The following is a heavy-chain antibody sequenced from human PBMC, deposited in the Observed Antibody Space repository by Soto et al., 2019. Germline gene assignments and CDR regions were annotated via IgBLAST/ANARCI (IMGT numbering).Heavy chain of an antibody. Sequence: QVQLVQSGAEVKKPGASVKVSCKASGYTFTSYDINWVRQATGQGLEWMGWMNPNSGNTGYAQKFQCRVTLTRNTSIRTAYMELSSLRSEATAVYYCARGLLFCSSTSCYNWFDPWGQGTLVTVSS. CDR1: GYTFTSYD. CDR3: ARGLLFCSSTSCYNWFDP. V-gene: IGHV1-8*01. D-gene: IGHD2-2*01. J-gene: IGHJ5*02. CDR2: MNPNSGNT.